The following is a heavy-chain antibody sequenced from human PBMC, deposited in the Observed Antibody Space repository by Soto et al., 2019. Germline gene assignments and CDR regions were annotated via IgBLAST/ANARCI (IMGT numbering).Heavy chain of an antibody. CDR1: GGTFSSYA. Sequence: SVKVSCKASGGTFSSYAISWLREAPGQGLEWMGGIIPIFGTANYAQKFQGRVTITADKSTSTAYMELSSLRSEDTAVYYCARVGTVVNWFDPWGQGTLVTVSS. CDR3: ARVGTVVNWFDP. J-gene: IGHJ5*02. CDR2: IIPIFGTA. D-gene: IGHD2-21*01. V-gene: IGHV1-69*06.